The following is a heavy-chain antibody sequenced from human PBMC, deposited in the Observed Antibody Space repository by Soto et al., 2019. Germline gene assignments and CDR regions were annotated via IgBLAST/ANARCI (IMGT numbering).Heavy chain of an antibody. CDR1: GFTLSDNW. J-gene: IGHJ4*02. CDR3: TRNAY. CDR2: IEDGGSER. Sequence: EVHLVEAGGGLVQPGESLRLSCATSGFTLSDNWMSWVRQAPGKGLEWVANIEDGGSERWYADSVKGRFTIFRDTAKNSLYLQMTGLRAEDTAMNYCTRNAYWGQGTLVTVSS. V-gene: IGHV3-7*01.